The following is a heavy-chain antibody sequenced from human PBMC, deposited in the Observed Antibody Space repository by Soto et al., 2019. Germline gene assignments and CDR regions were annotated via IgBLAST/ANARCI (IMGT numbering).Heavy chain of an antibody. D-gene: IGHD6-19*01. V-gene: IGHV1-18*01. J-gene: IGHJ3*02. CDR1: GYRFASSG. CDR3: ARGDGYSSGWYPYPAFAI. CDR2: ISAYNGNT. Sequence: ASVKVSCKESGYRFASSGRSWVRQAPGQGLEWMGWISAYNGNTNYAQKLQGRVTMTTDTSTSTAYMELRSLRSDDTAVYYYARGDGYSSGWYPYPAFAIWSQGTMVTVSS.